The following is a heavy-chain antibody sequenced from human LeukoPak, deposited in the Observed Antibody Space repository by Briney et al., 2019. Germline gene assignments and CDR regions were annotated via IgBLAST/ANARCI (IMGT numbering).Heavy chain of an antibody. Sequence: ASVKVSCKASGYTLTGYYMHWVRQAPGQGLEWMGRINPNSGGTNYAQKFQGRVTMTRDTSISTAYMELSRLRSDDTAVYYCARGDYYYYYMDVWGKGTTVTVSS. CDR2: INPNSGGT. CDR1: GYTLTGYY. J-gene: IGHJ6*03. CDR3: ARGDYYYYYMDV. V-gene: IGHV1-2*06.